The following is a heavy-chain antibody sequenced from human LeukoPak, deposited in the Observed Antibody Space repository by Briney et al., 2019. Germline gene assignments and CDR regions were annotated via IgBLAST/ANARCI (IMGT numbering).Heavy chain of an antibody. CDR3: ARVGGGSCSDTSCSPNDY. CDR2: ISSGSSFI. J-gene: IGHJ4*02. CDR1: GFTFDNYS. Sequence: GGSLRLSCAASGFTFDNYSMNWVRQAPGQGLEGVSYISSGSSFIYYSDSLRGRFNISRDNAKNFMYLQMNSLRAEDTAVYYCARVGGGSCSDTSCSPNDYWGQGTLVTVSS. D-gene: IGHD2-2*01. V-gene: IGHV3-21*01.